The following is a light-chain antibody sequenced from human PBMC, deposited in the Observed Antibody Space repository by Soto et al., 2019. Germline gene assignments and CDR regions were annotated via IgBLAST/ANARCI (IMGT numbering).Light chain of an antibody. CDR2: DAS. CDR1: QSVSNH. CDR3: QQRSSWPLT. V-gene: IGKV3-11*01. Sequence: EIVLAQSPATLSLSPGERATLSCMASQSVSNHLAWYQQRPGQPPRLLMFDASNRATGIPARFSGSGSGTDFTLTISSLESEDFAIYYCQQRSSWPLTFGGGTKV. J-gene: IGKJ4*01.